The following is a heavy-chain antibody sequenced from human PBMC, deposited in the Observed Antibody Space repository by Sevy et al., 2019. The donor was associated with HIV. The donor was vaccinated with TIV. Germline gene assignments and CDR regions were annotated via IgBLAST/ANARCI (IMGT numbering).Heavy chain of an antibody. CDR2: IKSKTYGGTA. J-gene: IGHJ4*02. D-gene: IGHD6-19*01. Sequence: GGSLRLSCTASGFTFGDYAVSWFRQAPGKGLEWVGFIKSKTYGGTAEYAASVKGRFIISRDDSKNIAYLQMNSLKTEDTAVYYCSRGLYGSGWFYFDYWGQGTLVTVSS. CDR3: SRGLYGSGWFYFDY. CDR1: GFTFGDYA. V-gene: IGHV3-49*03.